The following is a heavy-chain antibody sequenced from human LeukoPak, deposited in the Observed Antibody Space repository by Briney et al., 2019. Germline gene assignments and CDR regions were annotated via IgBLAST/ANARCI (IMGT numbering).Heavy chain of an antibody. Sequence: GRSLRLSCAASGFTFSSYGMHWVRQAPGKGLEWVAVIWYDGSNKYYADSVKGRFTISRDNSKNTLYLQMNSLRAEDTAVYYCASGWGPMVVSYWGQGALVTVSS. CDR1: GFTFSSYG. CDR2: IWYDGSNK. J-gene: IGHJ4*02. D-gene: IGHD2-8*02. CDR3: ASGWGPMVVSY. V-gene: IGHV3-33*01.